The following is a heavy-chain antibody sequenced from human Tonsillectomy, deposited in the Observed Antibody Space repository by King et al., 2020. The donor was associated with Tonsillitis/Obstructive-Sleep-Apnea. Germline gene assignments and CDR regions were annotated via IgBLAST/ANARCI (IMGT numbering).Heavy chain of an antibody. V-gene: IGHV3-74*01. CDR3: VRDGGGDYMDV. CDR2: IHSDGSST. Sequence: QLVQSGGGLVQPGGSLRLSCAASGFTFRNYWMHWVRQAPGKGLVWVSRIHSDGSSTSYADSVKGRFTISRDNAKNTLYLQMNSLRVEDTAVYYCVRDGGGDYMDVWGEGTTVTVSS. D-gene: IGHD3-10*01. CDR1: GFTFRNYW. J-gene: IGHJ6*03.